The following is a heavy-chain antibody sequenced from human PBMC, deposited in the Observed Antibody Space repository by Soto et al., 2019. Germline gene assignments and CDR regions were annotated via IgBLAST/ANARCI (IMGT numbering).Heavy chain of an antibody. CDR1: GGSFSGYY. CDR2: INHSGST. CDR3: ARDLSGVRGVITPGPFDY. D-gene: IGHD3-10*01. V-gene: IGHV4-34*01. J-gene: IGHJ4*02. Sequence: SETLSLTCAVYGGSFSGYYWSWIRQPPGKGLEWIGEINHSGSTNYNPSLKSRVTISVDTSKNQFSLKLSSVTAADTAVYYCARDLSGVRGVITPGPFDYWCQGTLVTVSS.